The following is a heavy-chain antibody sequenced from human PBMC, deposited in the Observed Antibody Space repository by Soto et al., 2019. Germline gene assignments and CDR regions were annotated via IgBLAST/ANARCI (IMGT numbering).Heavy chain of an antibody. J-gene: IGHJ6*04. CDR3: ASLICQWAGDIFRGLDV. D-gene: IGHD4-17*01. Sequence: SETLSLTCAVHGGSFSGYYWDWIRQPPGKGLEWIGEVNHGGTSNYNPSLKSRAIISVDTSKNQFSLKLTSVTAEDTALYFCASLICQWAGDIFRGLDVWGKGSTVTVSS. V-gene: IGHV4-34*01. CDR1: GGSFSGYY. CDR2: VNHGGTS.